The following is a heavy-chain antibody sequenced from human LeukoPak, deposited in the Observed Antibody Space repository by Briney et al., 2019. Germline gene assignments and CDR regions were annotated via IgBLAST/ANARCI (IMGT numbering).Heavy chain of an antibody. V-gene: IGHV3-15*07. CDR2: IKSKTDGGTT. D-gene: IGHD6-19*01. CDR3: TTDRGSGWPFDY. Sequence: GGSLRLSCTASGFTFSNAWMNWVRQAPGKGLEWVGRIKSKTDGGTTDYAAPVKGRFTISRDDSNNTLYLQMNSLKIEDTAVYYCTTDRGSGWPFDYWGQGTLVTVSS. CDR1: GFTFSNAW. J-gene: IGHJ4*02.